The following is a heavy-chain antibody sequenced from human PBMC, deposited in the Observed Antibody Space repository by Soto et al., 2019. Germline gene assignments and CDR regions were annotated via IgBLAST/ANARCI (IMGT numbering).Heavy chain of an antibody. CDR3: AKAHLGGAVADSFDY. V-gene: IGHV3-23*01. CDR2: VTSGGTTT. CDR1: GFTFNGYA. Sequence: EVQLLESGGGLVQPGGSLRLSCTASGFTFNGYAMNWVRQAPGKGLEWVSAVTSGGTTTYYADSVKGRFTISRDNSRSTVYLQMNRLGVEDTAIYYCAKAHLGGAVADSFDYWGRGTLVTVSS. J-gene: IGHJ4*02. D-gene: IGHD6-19*01.